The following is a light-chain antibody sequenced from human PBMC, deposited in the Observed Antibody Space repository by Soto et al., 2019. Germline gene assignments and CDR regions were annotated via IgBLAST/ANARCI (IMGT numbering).Light chain of an antibody. CDR2: GAS. V-gene: IGKV3-20*01. CDR1: QSVTSSY. CDR3: QQYVNSRTWT. J-gene: IGKJ1*01. Sequence: EIVLTQSPDTLSLSPGERATLSCRASQSVTSSYLAWYQQKPGQAPRLLIYGASYRATGIPDRFSGSGSGTDFTLTISRLEPEDFAVHYCQQYVNSRTWTFGQGTKV.